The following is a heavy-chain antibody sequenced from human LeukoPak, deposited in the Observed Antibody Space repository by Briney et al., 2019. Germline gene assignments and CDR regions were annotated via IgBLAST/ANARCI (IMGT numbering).Heavy chain of an antibody. CDR1: GFTFSSSA. D-gene: IGHD3-10*01. CDR3: AKGLEVGYGSGRRDY. J-gene: IGHJ4*02. CDR2: ISAGGGST. V-gene: IGHV3-23*01. Sequence: GGSLRLSCAASGFTFSSSAMSWVRQAPGKGLEWVSAISAGGGSTYYADSVKGRFTISRDNSKNTVYLQMNSLRAEDTAVYYCAKGLEVGYGSGRRDYWGQGTLVTVSS.